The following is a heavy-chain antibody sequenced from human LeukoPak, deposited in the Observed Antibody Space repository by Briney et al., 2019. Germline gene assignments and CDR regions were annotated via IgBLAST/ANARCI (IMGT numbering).Heavy chain of an antibody. CDR1: VGSFTGYY. CDR3: ARGNIGSYYFDY. Sequence: SETLSLTSALYVGSFTGYYWSWIRQPPGKGLEWIGEINHSGSTNYNPSLKSRVTISVDTSKNQFSLKLSSVTAADTAVYYCARGNIGSYYFDYWGQVTLVTVAS. CDR2: INHSGST. J-gene: IGHJ4*02. D-gene: IGHD2/OR15-2a*01. V-gene: IGHV4-34*01.